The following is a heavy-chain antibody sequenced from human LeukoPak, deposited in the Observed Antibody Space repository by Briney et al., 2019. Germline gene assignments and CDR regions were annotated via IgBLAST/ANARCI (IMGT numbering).Heavy chain of an antibody. D-gene: IGHD1/OR15-1a*01. CDR1: GYTFTSYY. V-gene: IGHV1-46*01. CDR2: INPSGGST. J-gene: IGHJ3*02. Sequence: EASVKFSCKASGYTFTSYYMHWVRQAPGQGLEWMGIINPSGGSTSYAQKFQGRVTMTRDTSTTTVHMELSSMRYEDTAVYYCARLRGRQTTDAFDMWGQGTMVTVSS. CDR3: ARLRGRQTTDAFDM.